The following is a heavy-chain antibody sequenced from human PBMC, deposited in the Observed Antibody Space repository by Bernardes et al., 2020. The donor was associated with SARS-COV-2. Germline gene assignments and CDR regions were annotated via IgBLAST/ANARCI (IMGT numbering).Heavy chain of an antibody. CDR3: VTLIDGWLERGKYYFDF. Sequence: GWSLRLSCAASGFTFSSSAMGWVRQAPGKGLEWVSGISVGGGTKYADAVKGRFTISRDNSKNTMYLEMNSLRADDTDIYYCVTLIDGWLERGKYYFDFCGHGTLVIVPS. CDR2: ISVGGGT. V-gene: IGHV3-23*01. J-gene: IGHJ4*01. CDR1: GFTFSSSA. D-gene: IGHD1-1*01.